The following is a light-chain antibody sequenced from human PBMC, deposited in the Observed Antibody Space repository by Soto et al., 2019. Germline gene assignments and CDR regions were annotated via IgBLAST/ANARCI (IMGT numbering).Light chain of an antibody. J-gene: IGLJ1*01. CDR3: AAWDDSLNGYV. V-gene: IGLV1-44*01. Sequence: QSVLTQSPSASGTPGQRVTISCSEGSSNIGGNTVNWYQQLPGTAPKLLIYSNNQRPSGVPDRFSGSKSGTSASLAISGLQSEDEADYYCAAWDDSLNGYVSGTGTKVTVL. CDR1: SSNIGGNT. CDR2: SNN.